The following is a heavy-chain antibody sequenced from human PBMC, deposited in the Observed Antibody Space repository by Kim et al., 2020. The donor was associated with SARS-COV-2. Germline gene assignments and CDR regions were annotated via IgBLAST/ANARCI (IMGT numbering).Heavy chain of an antibody. CDR1: GFTFSSYG. J-gene: IGHJ4*02. V-gene: IGHV3-33*01. D-gene: IGHD3-16*01. CDR3: ARQAGGDYFDY. CDR2: IWYDGSNK. Sequence: GGSLRLSCAASGFTFSSYGMHWVRQAPGKGLEWVAVIWYDGSNKYYADSVKGRFTISRDNSKNTLYLQMNSLRAEDTAVYYCARQAGGDYFDYWGQGTLVTVSS.